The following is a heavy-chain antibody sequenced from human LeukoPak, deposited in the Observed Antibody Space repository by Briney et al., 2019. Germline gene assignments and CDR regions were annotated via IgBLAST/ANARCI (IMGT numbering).Heavy chain of an antibody. CDR2: INHSGST. J-gene: IGHJ4*02. Sequence: PSETLSLTCAVYGGSFSGYYWSWIRQPPGKRLEWIGEINHSGSTNYNPSLKSRVTISVDTSKNQFSLKLSSVTAADTAVYYCASIAARPIEYYFDYWGQGTLVTVSS. CDR1: GGSFSGYY. CDR3: ASIAARPIEYYFDY. V-gene: IGHV4-34*01. D-gene: IGHD6-6*01.